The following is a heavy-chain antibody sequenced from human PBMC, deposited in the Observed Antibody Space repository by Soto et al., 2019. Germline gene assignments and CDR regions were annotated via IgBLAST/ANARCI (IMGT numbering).Heavy chain of an antibody. Sequence: GGSLRLSCAASGFTFSSYGMHWVRQAPGKGLEWVAVISYDGSNKYYADSVKGRFTISRDNSKNTLYLQMSSLRAEDTAVYYCAKGGSYRQFNYYYGMDVWGQGTTVTVSS. V-gene: IGHV3-30*18. CDR1: GFTFSSYG. CDR2: ISYDGSNK. D-gene: IGHD1-26*01. CDR3: AKGGSYRQFNYYYGMDV. J-gene: IGHJ6*02.